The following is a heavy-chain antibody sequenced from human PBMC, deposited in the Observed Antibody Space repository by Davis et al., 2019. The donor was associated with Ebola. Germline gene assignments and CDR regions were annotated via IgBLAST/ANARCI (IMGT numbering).Heavy chain of an antibody. J-gene: IGHJ4*02. Sequence: GESLKISCAASGFTFSSYGMHWVRQAPGKGLEWVAFIRYDGSNKYYADSVKGRFTISRDNSKNTLYLQMNSLRAEDTAVYYCAKDRSRITTVRGATYYFDYWGQGTLVTVSS. V-gene: IGHV3-30*02. D-gene: IGHD3-10*01. CDR3: AKDRSRITTVRGATYYFDY. CDR2: IRYDGSNK. CDR1: GFTFSSYG.